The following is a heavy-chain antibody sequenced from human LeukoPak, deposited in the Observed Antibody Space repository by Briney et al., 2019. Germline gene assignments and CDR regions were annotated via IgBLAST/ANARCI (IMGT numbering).Heavy chain of an antibody. CDR3: ASDLTVPPYNWFDP. V-gene: IGHV4-4*07. J-gene: IGHJ5*02. D-gene: IGHD7-27*01. CDR2: IYNSGGT. CDR1: GGSIRSSL. Sequence: SETLSLTCTVSGGSIRSSLWSWIRQPAGKGLEWIAIIYNSGGTNYNPSLKSRVTISRDTSKNQFSLTLTSVTAADTAVYYCASDLTVPPYNWFDPWGQGTLVTVSS.